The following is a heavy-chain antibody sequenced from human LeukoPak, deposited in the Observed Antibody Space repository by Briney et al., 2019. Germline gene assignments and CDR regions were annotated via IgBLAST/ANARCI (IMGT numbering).Heavy chain of an antibody. CDR3: ARDSPRYCSGGSCYSYMSAFDI. CDR1: GGSISSYY. CDR2: IYTSGST. V-gene: IGHV4-4*07. J-gene: IGHJ3*02. D-gene: IGHD2-15*01. Sequence: PSETLSLTCTVSGGSISSYYWSWIRQPAGKGLEWIGRIYTSGSTNYNPSLKSRVTMSVDTSKNQFSLKLSSVTAADTAVYYYARDSPRYCSGGSCYSYMSAFDIWGQGTMVTVSS.